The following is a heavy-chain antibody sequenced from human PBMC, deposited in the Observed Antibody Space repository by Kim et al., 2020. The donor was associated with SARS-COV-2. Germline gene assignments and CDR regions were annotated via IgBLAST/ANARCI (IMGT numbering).Heavy chain of an antibody. Sequence: GGSLRLSCAASGFTFNIYAMSWVRQAPGKGLDWVSSILGSGGSTYYSDSVKGRFTISRDHFKNTLYLQMDSLRAEDTAVYYCAKDPDYDILTGYFRRNSGGCSALDIWGQGTMVTVSS. V-gene: IGHV3-23*01. CDR2: ILGSGGST. CDR3: AKDPDYDILTGYFRRNSGGCSALDI. J-gene: IGHJ3*02. D-gene: IGHD3-9*01. CDR1: GFTFNIYA.